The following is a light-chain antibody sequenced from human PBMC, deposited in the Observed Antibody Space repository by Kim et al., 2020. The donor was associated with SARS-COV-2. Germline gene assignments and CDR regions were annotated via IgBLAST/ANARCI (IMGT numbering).Light chain of an antibody. CDR2: RTS. J-gene: IGKJ2*01. V-gene: IGKV1-5*03. CDR1: QSISVW. CDR3: QRYGGYSRA. Sequence: DIQLTQSPPTLSASVGDRITITCRASQSISVWLAWYQQKRGTAPKLLIHRTSTLENDVPSRFSGSGSGPVFTLTISSLQPDDSATYYCQRYGGYSRAFGQGTKLEI.